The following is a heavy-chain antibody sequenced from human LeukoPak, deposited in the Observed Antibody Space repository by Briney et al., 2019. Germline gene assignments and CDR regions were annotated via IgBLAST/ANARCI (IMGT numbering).Heavy chain of an antibody. CDR1: GFTFSSYA. J-gene: IGHJ4*02. CDR3: ARDLFLGRGDWYFDY. D-gene: IGHD2-21*02. Sequence: PGGSLRLSCAASGFTFSSYAMAWVRQAPGKGLEWVSDISGDGLKTYYADSVKGRFAISRDNAKNSLYLQMNSLRAEDTAVYYCARDLFLGRGDWYFDYWGQGTLVTVSS. V-gene: IGHV3-23*01. CDR2: ISGDGLKT.